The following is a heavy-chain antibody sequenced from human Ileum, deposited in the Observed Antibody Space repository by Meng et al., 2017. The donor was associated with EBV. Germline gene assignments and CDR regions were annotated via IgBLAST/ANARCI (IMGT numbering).Heavy chain of an antibody. J-gene: IGHJ4*02. D-gene: IGHD3-10*01. CDR2: ISAYNGET. Sequence: QVQLVQSGXEVKKXXXSVKASCXASGYTFTSYGISWVRQAPGQGLEWMGRISAYNGETRYAQKFQGRVTFSTDSSTDTAYMELRSLRSDDTAIYYCARERWYYGSGNYHPFDYWGQGTLVTVAS. CDR1: GYTFTSYG. V-gene: IGHV1-18*01. CDR3: ARERWYYGSGNYHPFDY.